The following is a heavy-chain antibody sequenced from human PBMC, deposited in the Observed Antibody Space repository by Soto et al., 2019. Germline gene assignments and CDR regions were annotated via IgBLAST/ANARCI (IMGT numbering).Heavy chain of an antibody. J-gene: IGHJ6*02. CDR1: GFSLSTTGVG. CDR3: VQSRCGGDCLQSYSSHSYYGLDV. CDR2: IYWDDDK. V-gene: IGHV2-5*02. Sequence: QITLKESGPTLVKPTQTLTLTCSFSGFSLSTTGVGVGWIRQPPGKALEWLALIYWDDDKRYNPSLNNRLPITKDTSKTQVVRSMTNVDPVDTATYYCVQSRCGGDCLQSYSSHSYYGLDVWGQGTTVTVSS. D-gene: IGHD2-21*02.